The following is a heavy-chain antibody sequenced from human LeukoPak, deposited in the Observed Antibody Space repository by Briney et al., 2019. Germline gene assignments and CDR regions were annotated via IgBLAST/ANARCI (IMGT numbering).Heavy chain of an antibody. CDR3: AKVVSGSRNAFDV. J-gene: IGHJ3*01. V-gene: IGHV3-74*01. Sequence: GGSLRLSCAASGFSLSTSWMHWVRQVPGKGLVWVSRVNADGSSTDYADSVRGRFTISRDNAMNTLYLQMNSLRAEDTALYYCAKVVSGSRNAFDVWGQGTLVTVSS. CDR2: VNADGSST. CDR1: GFSLSTSW. D-gene: IGHD3-22*01.